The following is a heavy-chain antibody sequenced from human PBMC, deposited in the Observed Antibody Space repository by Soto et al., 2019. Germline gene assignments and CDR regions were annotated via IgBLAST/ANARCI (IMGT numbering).Heavy chain of an antibody. V-gene: IGHV4-31*03. D-gene: IGHD6-13*01. CDR2: INYRGTT. CDR3: ARDAPGAAPY. CDR1: GGSINNGDYY. J-gene: IGHJ4*02. Sequence: SETLSLTCTVSGGSINNGDYYWNWIRQHPEKGLEWMGYINYRGTTFYSPSLKSRIIISVDTSKNQFSLKLSSVTAADTAVYYCARDAPGAAPYWGQGTLVTVS.